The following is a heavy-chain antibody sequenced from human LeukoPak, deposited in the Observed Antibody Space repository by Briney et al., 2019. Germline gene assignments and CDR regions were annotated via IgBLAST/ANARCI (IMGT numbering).Heavy chain of an antibody. CDR3: ARYKPQYRWDLYYFDY. CDR1: GFTLSSYW. CDR2: MKQDGSER. Sequence: GGSLRLSCAASGFTLSSYWMSWVRQAPGKGLEWVANMKQDGSERYYVDSVKGRFTVSRDNAKNSLYLEMNSLRAEDTSVYYCARYKPQYRWDLYYFDYWGQGTLVTVSS. J-gene: IGHJ4*02. D-gene: IGHD1-1*01. V-gene: IGHV3-7*01.